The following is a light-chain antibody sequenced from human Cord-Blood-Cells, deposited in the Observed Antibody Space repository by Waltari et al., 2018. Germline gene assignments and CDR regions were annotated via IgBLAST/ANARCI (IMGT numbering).Light chain of an antibody. J-gene: IGLJ2*01. CDR2: SNN. V-gene: IGLV1-44*01. CDR1: SSNIGSNT. Sequence: QSVLTQPPSASRTPGHRVTISCSGSSSNIGSNTVNWYQQLPGTAPKLLIYSNNQRPSGVPDRFSGSKSGTSASLAISGLQSEDEADYYCAAWDDSLNGPVFGGGTKLTVL. CDR3: AAWDDSLNGPV.